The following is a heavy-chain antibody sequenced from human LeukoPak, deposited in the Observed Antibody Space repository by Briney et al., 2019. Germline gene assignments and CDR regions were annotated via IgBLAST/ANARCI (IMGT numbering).Heavy chain of an antibody. CDR1: GGSISSYY. V-gene: IGHV4-59*01. J-gene: IGHJ6*04. Sequence: PSEPLSLPFTVSGGSISSYYWSWIRQPPGKGLEWIGYIYYSGSTNYNPSLKSRVTISVDTSKNQFSLKLSSVTAADTAVYYCARARGYSGYDLPGYYYYGMDVWGKGTTVTVSS. CDR2: IYYSGST. CDR3: ARARGYSGYDLPGYYYYGMDV. D-gene: IGHD5-12*01.